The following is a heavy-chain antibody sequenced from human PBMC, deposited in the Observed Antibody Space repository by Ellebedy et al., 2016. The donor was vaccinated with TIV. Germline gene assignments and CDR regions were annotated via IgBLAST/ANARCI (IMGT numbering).Heavy chain of an antibody. V-gene: IGHV3-48*01. D-gene: IGHD5-24*01. CDR1: GFTFSLYS. CDR3: GTVATTFDY. J-gene: IGHJ4*02. Sequence: PGGSLRLSCAASGFTFSLYSMNWVRQAPGKGLEWISYISSGSSSIYYADSVKGRFTISRDNSKNTLYLQMNSLRAEDTAVYFCGTVATTFDYWGQGTLVTVSS. CDR2: ISSGSSSI.